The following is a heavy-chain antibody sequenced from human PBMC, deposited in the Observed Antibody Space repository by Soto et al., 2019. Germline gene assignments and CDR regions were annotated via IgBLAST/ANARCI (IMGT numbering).Heavy chain of an antibody. J-gene: IGHJ6*03. CDR3: ARGFIAGSTPDFYYYYMDV. CDR2: IYYSGST. D-gene: IGHD1-7*01. CDR1: GGSISSGGYY. Sequence: SETLSVTCTVSGGSISSGGYYWSWIRQHPGKGLKWIGYIYYSGSTNYNPSLKSRVTISVDTSKNQFSLKLSSVTAADTAVYYCARGFIAGSTPDFYYYYMDVWGKGTTVTVSS. V-gene: IGHV4-61*08.